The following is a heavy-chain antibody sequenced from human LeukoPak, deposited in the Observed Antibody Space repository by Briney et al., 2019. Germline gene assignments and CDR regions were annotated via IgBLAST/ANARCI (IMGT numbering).Heavy chain of an antibody. CDR2: VRSKADNYVT. J-gene: IGHJ4*02. CDR3: ATFDWGSSPN. Sequence: PGQSLRLSCAASGFTVSGSSLAWDRQAYGQGLDRVGRVRSKADNYVTAYSASVQGRFTVSRDDSKNTAYLQMNSLKPEDTAIYYCATFDWGSSPNWGQGSRVTVSS. CDR1: GFTVSGSS. V-gene: IGHV3-73*01. D-gene: IGHD3-9*01.